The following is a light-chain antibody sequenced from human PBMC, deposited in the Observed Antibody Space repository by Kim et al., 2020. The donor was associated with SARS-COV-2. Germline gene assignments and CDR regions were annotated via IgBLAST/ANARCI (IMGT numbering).Light chain of an antibody. J-gene: IGLJ3*02. CDR2: YES. V-gene: IGLV3-21*01. CDR3: QVWDSRSETQV. CDR1: HIRTRR. Sequence: PGRTATTTWQGGHIRTRRVHLYQQQPGQAPVVVIYYESDRHSGIPERFSASNSGNTATLTISRVEAGDEADYYCQVWDSRSETQVFGGGAQLTVL.